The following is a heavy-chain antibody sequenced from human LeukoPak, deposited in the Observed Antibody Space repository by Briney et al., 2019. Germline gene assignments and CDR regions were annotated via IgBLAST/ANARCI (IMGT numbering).Heavy chain of an antibody. Sequence: GVSLRLSCAGSGFPFSSYPISWVRQPPGKGLEWVSAITASGDSTYSADSVKGRFTISRDNSRNTLFLEMSSLRAEDTAVYYCGLNRGAHLRPPFDDGGPGTLVTVSS. CDR2: ITASGDST. CDR3: GLNRGAHLRPPFDD. J-gene: IGHJ4*02. D-gene: IGHD2-15*01. CDR1: GFPFSSYP. V-gene: IGHV3-23*01.